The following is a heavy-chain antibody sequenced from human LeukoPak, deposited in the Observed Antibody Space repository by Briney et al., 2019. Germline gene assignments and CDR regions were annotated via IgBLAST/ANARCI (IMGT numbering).Heavy chain of an antibody. V-gene: IGHV3-48*03. D-gene: IGHD3-10*02. J-gene: IGHJ6*04. Sequence: PGGSLRLSCAASGFTFSHYEMNWVRQAPGKGLEWVSYISSSGSTIYYADSVMGRFTISRDNAKNSLYLQMNSLRAEDTAVYYCAELGITMIGGVWGKGTTVTISS. CDR2: ISSSGSTI. CDR1: GFTFSHYE. CDR3: AELGITMIGGV.